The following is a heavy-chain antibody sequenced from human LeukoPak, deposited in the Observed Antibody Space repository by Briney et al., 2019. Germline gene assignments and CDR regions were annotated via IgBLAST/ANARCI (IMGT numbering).Heavy chain of an antibody. CDR2: IYHSGST. Sequence: SETLSLTCTVSGYSISSGYYWGWIRQPPGKGLEWIGSIYHSGSTYYNPSLKSRVTISVDTSKNQFSLKLSSVTAADTAVYYCARVDFGCSGGSCYSIDYWGQGTLVTVSS. D-gene: IGHD2-15*01. CDR3: ARVDFGCSGGSCYSIDY. J-gene: IGHJ4*02. CDR1: GYSISSGYY. V-gene: IGHV4-38-2*02.